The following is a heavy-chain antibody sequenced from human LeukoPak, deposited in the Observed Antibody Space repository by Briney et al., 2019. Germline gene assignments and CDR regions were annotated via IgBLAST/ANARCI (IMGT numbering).Heavy chain of an antibody. J-gene: IGHJ4*02. Sequence: PGGSLRLSCAASGFTFSTYWMSWVRQAPGKGLEWVANINLDGSEKYYVDSVKGRFTISRDNAKNSLYLQMDSLRAEDTALYYCVRAVSAASNYWGQGTLVTVSS. V-gene: IGHV3-7*01. CDR2: INLDGSEK. CDR1: GFTFSTYW. D-gene: IGHD6-25*01. CDR3: VRAVSAASNY.